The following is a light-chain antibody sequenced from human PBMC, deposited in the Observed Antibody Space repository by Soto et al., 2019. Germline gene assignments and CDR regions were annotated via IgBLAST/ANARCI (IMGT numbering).Light chain of an antibody. CDR1: YNL. V-gene: IGLV2-14*02. Sequence: QSALTQPASVSGSPGQSITISCTGTYNLVSWYQQHPGKAPKLMIFEVNKRPSGVPDRFSGSKSGTSASLAISGLQSEDEADYYCAAWDDSLNGRWVFGGGTKGTVL. CDR2: EVN. J-gene: IGLJ3*02. CDR3: AAWDDSLNGRWV.